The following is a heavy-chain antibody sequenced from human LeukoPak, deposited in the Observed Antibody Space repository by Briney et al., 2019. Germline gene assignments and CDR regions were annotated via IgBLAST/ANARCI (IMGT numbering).Heavy chain of an antibody. CDR2: INHSGST. Sequence: GSLRLSCAASGFTFSSYTMSWIRQPPGKGLEWIGEINHSGSTNYNPSLKSRVTISVDTSKNQFSLKLSSVTAADTAVYYCARLGGSSWYTRDYWGQGTLVTVSS. D-gene: IGHD6-13*01. V-gene: IGHV4-34*01. CDR1: GFTFSSYT. CDR3: ARLGGSSWYTRDY. J-gene: IGHJ4*02.